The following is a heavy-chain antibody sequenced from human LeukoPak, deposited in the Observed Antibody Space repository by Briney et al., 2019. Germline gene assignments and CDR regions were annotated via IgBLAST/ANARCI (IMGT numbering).Heavy chain of an antibody. CDR3: AKQDYYYGSGSYRHYYDY. D-gene: IGHD3-10*01. J-gene: IGHJ4*02. CDR1: GFTFSSYA. V-gene: IGHV3-23*01. CDR2: ISSSTGST. Sequence: GGSLRLSCAASGFTFSSYAMSWVRQAPGKGLEWVSTISSSTGSTYYADSVKGRFTISRDNSKDTVYLQMNSLRAEDTALYYCAKQDYYYGSGSYRHYYDYWGQGTLVTVSS.